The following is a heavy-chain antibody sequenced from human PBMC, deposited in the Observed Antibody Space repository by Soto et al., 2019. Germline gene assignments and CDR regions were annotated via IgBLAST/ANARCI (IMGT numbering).Heavy chain of an antibody. J-gene: IGHJ6*02. V-gene: IGHV1-18*01. Sequence: ASVKVSCKASCYTFSDYGISLVRQAPGQRPEYMGWISTNNGNTKYAQNIQGRVTMTTDTSTSTGYMELRSLRPDDTAVYYCAIQRPGAYGMDVLGQGITLTVSS. CDR1: CYTFSDYG. CDR2: ISTNNGNT. CDR3: AIQRPGAYGMDV. D-gene: IGHD3-10*01.